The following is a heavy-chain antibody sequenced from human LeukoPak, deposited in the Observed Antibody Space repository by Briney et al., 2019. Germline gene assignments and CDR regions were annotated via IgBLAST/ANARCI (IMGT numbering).Heavy chain of an antibody. J-gene: IGHJ6*03. D-gene: IGHD6-13*01. CDR3: ARRGDSSSWRNYYYYYMDV. V-gene: IGHV1-8*03. CDR2: MNPNSGNT. Sequence: ASVKVSCKASGYTFTSYDINWVRQATGQGLEWMGWMNPNSGNTGYAQKFQGRVTITRNTSISTAYMELSSLRSEDTAVYYCARRGDSSSWRNYYYYYMDVWGKGTTVTVSS. CDR1: GYTFTSYD.